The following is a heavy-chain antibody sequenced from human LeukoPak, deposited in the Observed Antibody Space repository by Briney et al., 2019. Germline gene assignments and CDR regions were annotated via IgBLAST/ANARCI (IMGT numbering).Heavy chain of an antibody. CDR1: GGPISSGDHY. CDR2: ILYSGTS. Sequence: SETLSLTCTVSGGPISSGDHYWSWIRQPPGKGLEFVGYILYSGTSYYNPSLKSRLIISVDTSKNQFSLKLSSVTAADTAVYYCARGRGYSYGIDYWGQGTLVTVSS. D-gene: IGHD5-18*01. CDR3: ARGRGYSYGIDY. V-gene: IGHV4-30-4*01. J-gene: IGHJ4*02.